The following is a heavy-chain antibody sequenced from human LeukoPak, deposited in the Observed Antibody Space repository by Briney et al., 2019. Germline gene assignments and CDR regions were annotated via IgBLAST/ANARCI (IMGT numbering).Heavy chain of an antibody. CDR2: IKKDGGEK. CDR1: GFSFSDYW. D-gene: IGHD3-10*01. J-gene: IGHJ5*02. CDR3: AKYAHGSGTSFDP. Sequence: PGGSLRLSCAASGFSFSDYWMSWVRQTPGKGLEWVANIKKDGGEKHYVDSVKGRFTISRDNAKNSVYLQMSSLRAEDTAVYHCAKYAHGSGTSFDPWGQGTLVTVSS. V-gene: IGHV3-7*01.